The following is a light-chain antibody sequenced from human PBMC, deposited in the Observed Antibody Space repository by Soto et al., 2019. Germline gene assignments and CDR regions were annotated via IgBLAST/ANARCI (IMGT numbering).Light chain of an antibody. J-gene: IGLJ1*01. Sequence: QSALTQPRSGSGSPGQSVTISCTGTSSDVGGYNYVSWYQQHPGKAPKFMIYDVSKRPSRVPDRFSGSKSGNTASLTISGLQAEDEADYYCCSYAGTYKGYVFGTGTKLTVL. CDR1: SSDVGGYNY. CDR2: DVS. CDR3: CSYAGTYKGYV. V-gene: IGLV2-11*01.